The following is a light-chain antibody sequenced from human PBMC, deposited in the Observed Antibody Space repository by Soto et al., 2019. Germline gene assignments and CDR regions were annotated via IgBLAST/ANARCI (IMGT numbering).Light chain of an antibody. Sequence: DIVVTQSPATLSASPGERVTLSCRASQFVSSRLAWYQQRPGQVPRLLIYDTSTRAPGISARFSGSGSGTDFTRTISSLQSEDFAVYYCQEYIQWPPGMFGPGTTVDIK. CDR2: DTS. V-gene: IGKV3-15*01. CDR3: QEYIQWPPGM. CDR1: QFVSSR. J-gene: IGKJ1*01.